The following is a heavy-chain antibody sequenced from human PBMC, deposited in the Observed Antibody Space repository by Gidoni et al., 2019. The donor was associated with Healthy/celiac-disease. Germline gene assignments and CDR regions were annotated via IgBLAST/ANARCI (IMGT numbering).Heavy chain of an antibody. CDR1: GFTFSSYS. D-gene: IGHD3-16*02. V-gene: IGHV3-21*01. CDR3: ARETRTMRRVSRSYNWFDP. CDR2: ISSSSSYI. J-gene: IGHJ5*02. Sequence: EVQLVESGGGLVKPGGSLRLSCAASGFTFSSYSMNWFRQAPGKGLEWVSSISSSSSYIYYADSMKGRFTISRDNAKNSLYLQMNSLRAEDTAVYYCARETRTMRRVSRSYNWFDPWGQGTLVTVSS.